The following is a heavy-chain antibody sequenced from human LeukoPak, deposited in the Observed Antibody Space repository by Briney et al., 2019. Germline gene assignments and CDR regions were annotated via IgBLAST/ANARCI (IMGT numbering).Heavy chain of an antibody. D-gene: IGHD3-10*01. CDR2: ISSSSGTI. Sequence: GGSLRLSCAASGFTFSSYSMNWVRQAPGKGLEWVSYISSSSGTIYYADSVKGRFTISRDNAKNSLYLQMNSLRDDDTAVYYCARERFGDFDYGDQGTLVTVSS. CDR1: GFTFSSYS. CDR3: ARERFGDFDY. J-gene: IGHJ4*02. V-gene: IGHV3-48*02.